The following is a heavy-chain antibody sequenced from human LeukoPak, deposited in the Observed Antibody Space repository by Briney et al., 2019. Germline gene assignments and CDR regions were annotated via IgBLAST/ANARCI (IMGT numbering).Heavy chain of an antibody. CDR2: IYPGDSDT. V-gene: IGHV5-51*01. J-gene: IGHJ3*02. Sequence: GESLKISCKGSGNTFTTYWIGWVRQMSGKGLEWMGIIYPGDSDTRYSPSFQGQVTISADNSINTAYLQWSSLKASDTAVYYCARAYYDILTGQDTFDIWGQGTMVTVSS. D-gene: IGHD3-9*01. CDR3: ARAYYDILTGQDTFDI. CDR1: GNTFTTYW.